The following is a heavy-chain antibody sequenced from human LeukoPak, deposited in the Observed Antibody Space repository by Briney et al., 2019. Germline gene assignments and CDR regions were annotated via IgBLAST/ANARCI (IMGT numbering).Heavy chain of an antibody. CDR1: GFSFSSYR. CDR2: VSNSGDYI. D-gene: IGHD6-13*01. J-gene: IGHJ5*02. Sequence: GGSLRLSCAASGFSFSSYRMNWVRQAPGKGLEWVSSVSNSGDYIHYADSVKGRFTISRDNSKNSLYLQMNSLRAEDTAVYYCAREGRAYRYSSSWYPTPSWFDPWGQGTLVTVSS. V-gene: IGHV3-21*06. CDR3: AREGRAYRYSSSWYPTPSWFDP.